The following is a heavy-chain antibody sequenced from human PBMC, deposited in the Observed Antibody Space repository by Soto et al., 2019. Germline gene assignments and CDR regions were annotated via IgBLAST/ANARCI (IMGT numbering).Heavy chain of an antibody. Sequence: PGESLKISCKGSGYSFTSYWISWVRQMPGKGLEWMGRIDPSDSYTNYSPSFQGHVTISADKSISTAYLQWSSLKASDTAMYYCARHRTEYSSSWHYGMDVWGQGTKVTVSS. CDR2: IDPSDSYT. J-gene: IGHJ6*02. V-gene: IGHV5-10-1*01. CDR1: GYSFTSYW. D-gene: IGHD6-13*01. CDR3: ARHRTEYSSSWHYGMDV.